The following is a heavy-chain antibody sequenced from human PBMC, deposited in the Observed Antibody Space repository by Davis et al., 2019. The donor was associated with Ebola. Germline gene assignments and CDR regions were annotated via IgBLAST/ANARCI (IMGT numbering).Heavy chain of an antibody. CDR3: ARQSGYDGMDV. J-gene: IGHJ6*02. CDR1: GGSFSGYY. V-gene: IGHV4-34*01. Sequence: GSLRLSCAVYGGSFSGYYWYWIRQPPGKGLEWIGEITHSGSTNYNPSLKNRVTISVDTSKNQFSLKLSSVTAADTAVYYCARQSGYDGMDVWGQGTTVTVSS. CDR2: ITHSGST. D-gene: IGHD3-3*01.